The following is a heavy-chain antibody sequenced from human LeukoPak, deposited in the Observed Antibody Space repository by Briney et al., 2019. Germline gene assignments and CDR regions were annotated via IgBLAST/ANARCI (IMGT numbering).Heavy chain of an antibody. CDR2: IYPGDSDT. V-gene: IGHV5-51*01. CDR3: ARRNDILTGYYVGPFDY. CDR1: GYSFTSYW. J-gene: IGHJ4*02. D-gene: IGHD3-9*01. Sequence: GESLKISCKGSGYSFTSYWIGWVRQMPGKGLEWMGIIYPGDSDTRYSPSFQGQVTISADKFISTAYLQWSSLKASDTAMYYCARRNDILTGYYVGPFDYWGQGTLVTVSS.